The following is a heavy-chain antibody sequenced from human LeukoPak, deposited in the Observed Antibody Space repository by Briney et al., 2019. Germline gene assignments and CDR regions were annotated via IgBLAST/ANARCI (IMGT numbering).Heavy chain of an antibody. V-gene: IGHV7-4-1*02. J-gene: IGHJ4*02. CDR2: INTNTGNP. CDR3: ARGAHLAASSSWTPEDY. Sequence: GASVKVSCKASGYTFTSYAMNWVRQAPGQGLEWMGWINTNTGNPTYAQGFTGRFVFSLDTSVSTAYLQISSLKAEDTAVYYCARGAHLAASSSWTPEDYWGQGTLVTVSS. D-gene: IGHD6-13*01. CDR1: GYTFTSYA.